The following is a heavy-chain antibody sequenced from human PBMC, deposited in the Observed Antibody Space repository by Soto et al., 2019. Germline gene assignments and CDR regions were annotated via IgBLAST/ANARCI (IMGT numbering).Heavy chain of an antibody. D-gene: IGHD1-26*01. CDR3: AKDKEPYIVGASNWFDP. CDR1: GFTFDDYA. CDR2: ISWNSGSI. V-gene: IGHV3-9*01. J-gene: IGHJ5*02. Sequence: GGSLRLSCAASGFTFDDYAMHWVRRAPGKGLEWVSGISWNSGSIGYADSVKGRFTISRDNAKNSLYLQMNSLRAEDTALYYCAKDKEPYIVGASNWFDPWGQGTLVTVSS.